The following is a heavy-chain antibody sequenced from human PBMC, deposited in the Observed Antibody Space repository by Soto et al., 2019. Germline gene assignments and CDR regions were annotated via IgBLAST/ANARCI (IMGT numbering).Heavy chain of an antibody. J-gene: IGHJ5*02. CDR1: GGSISSSNL. CDR3: ARSQQLVRWFDP. Sequence: SETPYLTCAVSGGSISSSNLWRWVRQPPGKGLDWIGEIYHSGSTNYNPSLKSRVTISVDKSKNQFSLKLSSVTAADTAVYYCARSQQLVRWFDPWGQGTLVTVYS. D-gene: IGHD6-13*01. V-gene: IGHV4-4*02. CDR2: IYHSGST.